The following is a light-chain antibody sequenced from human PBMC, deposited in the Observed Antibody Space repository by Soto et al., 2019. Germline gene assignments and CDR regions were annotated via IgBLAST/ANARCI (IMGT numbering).Light chain of an antibody. V-gene: IGLV3-21*04. CDR2: YDS. CDR1: NIGSKS. J-gene: IGLJ2*01. CDR3: QVWDSSSDHPV. Sequence: SYELTQPPSVSVAPGKTARITCGGHNIGSKSVHWYQQKPGQAPVLVIYYDSDRPSGIPERFSGSNSGNTATLTISRVEAGDEADYDCQVWDSSSDHPVFGGGTKLTVL.